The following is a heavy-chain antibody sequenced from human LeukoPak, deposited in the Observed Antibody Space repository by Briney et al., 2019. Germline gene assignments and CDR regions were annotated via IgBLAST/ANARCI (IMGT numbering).Heavy chain of an antibody. CDR2: ISYSGSI. CDR3: ARHTSHTIGTGDFDY. V-gene: IGHV4-39*01. CDR1: GGSISSRPYY. Sequence: PSETLSLTCTVSGGSISSRPYYWGWVRQPPGKGLEWIGSISYSGSIHYNPSLKSRVTISVDTSKNHFSLRLSSVTAADTAVYYCARHTSHTIGTGDFDYWGQGTLVTVSS. D-gene: IGHD1-1*01. J-gene: IGHJ4*02.